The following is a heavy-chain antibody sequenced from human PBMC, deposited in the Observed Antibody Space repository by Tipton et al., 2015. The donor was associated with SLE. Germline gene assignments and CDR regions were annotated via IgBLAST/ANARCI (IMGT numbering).Heavy chain of an antibody. V-gene: IGHV4-39*07. J-gene: IGHJ3*02. D-gene: IGHD3-3*01. CDR1: GGSIVSSSFY. CDR2: IYYVGSS. Sequence: TLSLTCSVSGGSIVSSSFYWGWIRQPPGKGLEWIANIYYVGSSYYNTSLKSRATISADTSKNQVSLSLNFVTAADTAVYYCATDRDYGFWRGAFDIWGQGTMVTVSS. CDR3: ATDRDYGFWRGAFDI.